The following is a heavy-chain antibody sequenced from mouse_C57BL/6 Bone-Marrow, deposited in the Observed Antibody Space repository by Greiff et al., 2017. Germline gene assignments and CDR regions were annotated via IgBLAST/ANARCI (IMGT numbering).Heavy chain of an antibody. D-gene: IGHD1-1*01. CDR3: ARHETTVVANAMDY. CDR1: GFTFSDYG. V-gene: IGHV5-15*01. Sequence: DVQLVESGGGLVQPGGSLKLSCAASGFTFSDYGMAWVRQAPRKGPEWVAFISNLAYSIYYADTVTGRFTISRENAKNTLYLEMSSLRSEDTAMYYCARHETTVVANAMDYWGQGTSVTVSS. CDR2: ISNLAYSI. J-gene: IGHJ4*01.